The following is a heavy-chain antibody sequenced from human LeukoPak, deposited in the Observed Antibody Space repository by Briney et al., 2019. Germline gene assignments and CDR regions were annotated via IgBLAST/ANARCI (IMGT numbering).Heavy chain of an antibody. CDR2: ISSSGSTI. D-gene: IGHD2-15*01. V-gene: IGHV3-11*04. CDR3: ASQQEYCSGGSCYFFLDY. CDR1: GFTFSDYY. Sequence: GGSLRLSCAASGFTFSDYYMSGIRQAPGKGLEWVSYISSSGSTIYYADSVKGRFTISRDNAKNSLYLQMNSLRAEDTAVYYCASQQEYCSGGSCYFFLDYWGQGTLVTVSS. J-gene: IGHJ4*02.